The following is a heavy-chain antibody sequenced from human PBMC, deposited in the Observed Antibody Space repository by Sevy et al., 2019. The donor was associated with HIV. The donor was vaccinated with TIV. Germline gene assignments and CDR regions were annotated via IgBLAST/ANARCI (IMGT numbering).Heavy chain of an antibody. Sequence: GGSLRLSCVGSGFNFNKHFMVWVRQAPGRGLQWVSSISSRSGYIFYSDSVRGRFTISRDNAKNSLFLEMNNLGVKDTAVYYCTREASAAGTSFGLDVWGQGTTVTVSS. J-gene: IGHJ6*02. D-gene: IGHD6-13*01. CDR1: GFNFNKHF. CDR3: TREASAAGTSFGLDV. CDR2: ISSRSGYI. V-gene: IGHV3-21*01.